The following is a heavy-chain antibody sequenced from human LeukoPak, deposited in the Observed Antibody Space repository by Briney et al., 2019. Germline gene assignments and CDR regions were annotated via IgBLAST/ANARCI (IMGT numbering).Heavy chain of an antibody. V-gene: IGHV3-71*01. CDR2: IRSKAYGGTT. D-gene: IGHD6-19*01. Sequence: GGSLRLSCAASGFTFSDYYMSWVRQAPGKGLEWVGFIRSKAYGGTTEYAASVKGRFTISRDDSKSIAYLQMNSLKTEDTAVYYCTGAVADYWGQGTLVTVSS. J-gene: IGHJ4*02. CDR1: GFTFSDYY. CDR3: TGAVADY.